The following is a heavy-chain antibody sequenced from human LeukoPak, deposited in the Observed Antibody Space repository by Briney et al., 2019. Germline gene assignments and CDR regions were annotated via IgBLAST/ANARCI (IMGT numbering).Heavy chain of an antibody. Sequence: PGGSLRLSCAASGFTFSSNYMSWVRQAPGKGLEWVSVIYSGGSTYYPDSLKGRFTITRENSKNTLYLQMNSLRAEDTAVYYCASDRIAAAGHYYYYYMDVWGKGTTVTVSS. CDR1: GFTFSSNY. CDR2: IYSGGST. D-gene: IGHD6-13*01. V-gene: IGHV3-66*02. CDR3: ASDRIAAAGHYYYYYMDV. J-gene: IGHJ6*03.